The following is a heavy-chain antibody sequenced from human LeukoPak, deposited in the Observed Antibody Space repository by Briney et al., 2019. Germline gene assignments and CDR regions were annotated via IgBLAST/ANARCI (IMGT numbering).Heavy chain of an antibody. CDR1: GGSISSYY. V-gene: IGHV4-59*08. CDR2: IDYSGST. J-gene: IGHJ5*02. Sequence: KTSETLSLICTVSGGSISSYYWSWIRQPPGKGLEWIGYIDYSGSTSYNPSLKSRVTISVDMSKNQFSLKLSSVTAADTAVYYCARLRGPVTIDPWGQGTLVTVSS. CDR3: ARLRGPVTIDP. D-gene: IGHD2-2*01.